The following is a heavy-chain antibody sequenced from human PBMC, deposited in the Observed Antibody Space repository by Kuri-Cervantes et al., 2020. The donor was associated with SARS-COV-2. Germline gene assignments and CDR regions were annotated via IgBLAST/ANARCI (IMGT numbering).Heavy chain of an antibody. D-gene: IGHD6-19*01. CDR1: GFTVSTYT. J-gene: IGHJ4*02. CDR2: ISGSGSYI. CDR3: ATELTYSSGWYGVWDY. Sequence: GESLKISCAASGFTVSTYTMTWVRQAPGKALEWVSSISGSGSYIYYADSVKDRFTISKGNAKNSLYLQMNGLRAEDTAVYYCATELTYSSGWYGVWDYWGQGTLVTVSS. V-gene: IGHV3-21*04.